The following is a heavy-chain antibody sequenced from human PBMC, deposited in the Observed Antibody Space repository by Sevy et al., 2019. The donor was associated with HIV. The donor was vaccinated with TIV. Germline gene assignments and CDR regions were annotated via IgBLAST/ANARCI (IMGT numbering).Heavy chain of an antibody. CDR2: FDPEDDET. Sequence: ASVKVSCKDSGYTLTRLSMHWVRQVPGKGLEWMGSFDPEDDETIYAQKFQGRVTMTEDTSTDTAYMELRNLRSEDTAVYYCATTKDYYENSGDPYDYWGQGTLVTVSS. J-gene: IGHJ4*02. D-gene: IGHD3-22*01. CDR1: GYTLTRLS. V-gene: IGHV1-24*01. CDR3: ATTKDYYENSGDPYDY.